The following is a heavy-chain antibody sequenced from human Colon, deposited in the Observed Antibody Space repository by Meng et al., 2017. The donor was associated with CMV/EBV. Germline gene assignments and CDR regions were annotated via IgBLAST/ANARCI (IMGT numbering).Heavy chain of an antibody. CDR1: GFTFSGFG. CDR2: MNGSGGRV. J-gene: IGHJ4*02. V-gene: IGHV3-23*01. D-gene: IGHD4-17*01. CDR3: AGDYDTTGFYYDFDF. Sequence: GESLKISCVTSGFTFSGFGLNWIRQAPGKGLEWVSGMNGSGGRVSYADSVKGRFTISRDNSKNTLYLEMNNVRVDDTAVYYCAGDYDTTGFYYDFDFWGQGTLVTVSS.